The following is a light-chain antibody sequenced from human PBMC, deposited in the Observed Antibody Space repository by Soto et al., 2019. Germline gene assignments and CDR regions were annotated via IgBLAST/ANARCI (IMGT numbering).Light chain of an antibody. V-gene: IGKV3-20*01. CDR3: HQYYSSLT. CDR1: QDVDNNF. Sequence: EIVLTQSPGTLSLSPGEGATLSCRASQDVDNNFLAWYQQRPGQAPRLLIYSSSRRAPGIPDRYSGSGSGTDFPLTISRVVPEDSTVYFCHQYYSSLTFGGRTKVEVK. J-gene: IGKJ4*01. CDR2: SSS.